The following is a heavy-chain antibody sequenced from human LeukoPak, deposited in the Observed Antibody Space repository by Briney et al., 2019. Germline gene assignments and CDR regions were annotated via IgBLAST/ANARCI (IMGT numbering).Heavy chain of an antibody. V-gene: IGHV4-34*01. CDR2: INHSGST. D-gene: IGHD6-13*01. CDR3: ARYGSSSWQYYFDY. J-gene: IGHJ4*02. CDR1: GGSFSVYY. Sequence: PSETLSLTCPVYGGSFSVYYCNCIRQPPGKGLEWIGEINHSGSTNCNPSLKSRVTISVDTSKNQFSLKLSSVTAADTAVYYCARYGSSSWQYYFDYWGQGTLVTVSS.